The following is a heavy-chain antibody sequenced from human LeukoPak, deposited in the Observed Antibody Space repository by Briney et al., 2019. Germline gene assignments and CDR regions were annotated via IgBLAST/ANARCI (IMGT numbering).Heavy chain of an antibody. Sequence: ASVKVSCKASGYTFTGYYMHWVRQAAGQGLEWMGRINPNSGGANYAQKFQGRVTMTRDTSISTAYMELSRLRSDDTAVYYCARGLGQLVRTPYYYYYYMDVWGKGTTVTVSS. D-gene: IGHD6-13*01. V-gene: IGHV1-2*06. CDR1: GYTFTGYY. CDR2: INPNSGGA. J-gene: IGHJ6*03. CDR3: ARGLGQLVRTPYYYYYYMDV.